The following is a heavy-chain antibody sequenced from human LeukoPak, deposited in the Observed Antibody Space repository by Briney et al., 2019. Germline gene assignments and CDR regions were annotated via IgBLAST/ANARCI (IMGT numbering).Heavy chain of an antibody. V-gene: IGHV3-30-3*01. Sequence: GGSLRFSCAASGFTFSSYAMHWVRQAPGKGLEWVAVISYDGSNKYYADSVKGRFTISRDNSKNTLYLQMNSLRAEDTAVYYRARESYGSGSSPPFDYWGQGTLVTVSS. CDR1: GFTFSSYA. D-gene: IGHD3-10*01. CDR2: ISYDGSNK. J-gene: IGHJ4*02. CDR3: ARESYGSGSSPPFDY.